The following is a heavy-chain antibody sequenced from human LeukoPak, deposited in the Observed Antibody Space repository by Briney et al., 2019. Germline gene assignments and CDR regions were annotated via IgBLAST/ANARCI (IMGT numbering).Heavy chain of an antibody. V-gene: IGHV4-39*01. J-gene: IGHJ4*02. Sequence: PSETLSLTCTVSGGSINSSSFQWGWIRQPPGKGLEWIGSIYYSGSTYYKPSLKSRVTVSIDTSKNQFSQKLSSVTAADTAVYFCERISIVIVQAYFDSWGQGTLVTVSS. CDR1: GGSINSSSFQ. CDR2: IYYSGST. CDR3: ERISIVIVQAYFDS. D-gene: IGHD2/OR15-2a*01.